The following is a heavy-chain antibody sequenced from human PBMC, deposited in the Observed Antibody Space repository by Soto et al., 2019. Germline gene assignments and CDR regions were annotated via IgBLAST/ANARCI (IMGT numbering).Heavy chain of an antibody. CDR1: GDSMDNNRW. V-gene: IGHV4-4*02. J-gene: IGHJ4*02. Sequence: SETLSLACAVFGDSMDNNRWWSWVRQSPGKGLEWIGEVTRSGSTNYNPSLKSRVTISVDTSKNQFSLKLSSVTAADTAVYYCASNSYGYTFYDYWGQGTLVTGSS. D-gene: IGHD5-18*01. CDR2: VTRSGST. CDR3: ASNSYGYTFYDY.